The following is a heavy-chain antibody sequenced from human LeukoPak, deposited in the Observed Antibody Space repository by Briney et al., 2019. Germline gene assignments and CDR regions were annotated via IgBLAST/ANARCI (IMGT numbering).Heavy chain of an antibody. D-gene: IGHD2-8*01. V-gene: IGHV1-3*01. CDR2: INAGNGST. CDR1: GYTFTSYA. Sequence: ASVKVSCKASGYTFTSYAMHWVRQAPGQRLEWMGWINAGNGSTKYSQKFQGRVTITRDTSADTAYMELSSLRSEDTAVYYCARLKYCTNGVCYAGFDYWGQGTLVTVSS. J-gene: IGHJ4*02. CDR3: ARLKYCTNGVCYAGFDY.